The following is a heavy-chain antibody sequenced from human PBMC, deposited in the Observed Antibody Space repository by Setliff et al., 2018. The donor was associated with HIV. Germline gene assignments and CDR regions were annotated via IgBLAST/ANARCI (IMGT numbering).Heavy chain of an antibody. Sequence: GGSLRLSCAASAFTFSNYNIHWVRQAPGKGLEWVAFISYDGNKKYYADSVKGRFTISRDNSKNTLYLQMDSLRTEDTAVYYCARVRGYGLRGFDYWGQGTLVTVSS. CDR3: ARVRGYGLRGFDY. D-gene: IGHD3-22*01. CDR1: AFTFSNYN. V-gene: IGHV3-30*04. CDR2: ISYDGNKK. J-gene: IGHJ4*02.